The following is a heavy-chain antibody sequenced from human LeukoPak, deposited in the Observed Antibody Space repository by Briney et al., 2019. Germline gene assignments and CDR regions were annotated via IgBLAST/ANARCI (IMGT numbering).Heavy chain of an antibody. CDR2: TYYRSRWYN. Sequence: SQTLSLTCAISGDSVSGNSAAWNWIRQSPARGLEWLGRTYYRSRWYNDYAVSVKSRITINADTSKNQFSLHLNSVSPEDTAVYYCSRDNTATAVNYFDSWGQGTLVTVSS. D-gene: IGHD4-17*01. CDR3: SRDNTATAVNYFDS. CDR1: GDSVSGNSAA. J-gene: IGHJ4*02. V-gene: IGHV6-1*01.